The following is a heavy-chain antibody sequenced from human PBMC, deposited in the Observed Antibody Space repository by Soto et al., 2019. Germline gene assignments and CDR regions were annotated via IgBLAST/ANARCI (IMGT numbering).Heavy chain of an antibody. CDR1: GFTFSSYW. J-gene: IGHJ4*02. V-gene: IGHV3-74*01. CDR3: ARPRYDGSGTPFDH. Sequence: EVQLVESGGALVQPGGSLRLSCAASGFTFSSYWMHWVRQAPGKGLVWVSRINGDGSTTTYADSVKGRFIISRDNAKTMLDLQMNSLTAEDTAMYYCARPRYDGSGTPFDHWGQGTLVTVSS. D-gene: IGHD3-22*01. CDR2: INGDGSTT.